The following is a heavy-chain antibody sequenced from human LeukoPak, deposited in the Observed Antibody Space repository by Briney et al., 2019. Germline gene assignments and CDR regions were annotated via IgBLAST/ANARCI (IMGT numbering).Heavy chain of an antibody. CDR1: GFTFSSYA. Sequence: GGSLRLSCAASGFTFSSYAMSWVRQAPGKGLEWVSGISDSGGSTYYADSVKGRFTISRDNSKNTLYLQMNSLRAEDTAVYYCAKAARLLWFGEFTSPYWGQGTLVTVSS. D-gene: IGHD3-10*01. CDR2: ISDSGGST. V-gene: IGHV3-23*01. CDR3: AKAARLLWFGEFTSPY. J-gene: IGHJ4*02.